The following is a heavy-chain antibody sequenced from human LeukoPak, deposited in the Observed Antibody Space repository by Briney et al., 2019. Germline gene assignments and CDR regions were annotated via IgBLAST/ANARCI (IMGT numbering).Heavy chain of an antibody. CDR2: IYYSGST. CDR1: GGSISSYY. Sequence: PSQTLSLTRTVSGGSISSYYWSWIRQPPGKGREWIGYIYYSGSTNYNPSLKSRVTISVDTSKNQFSLKLSSVTAADTAVYYCARYVGYCSSTSCQRGAFDIWGQGTMVTVSS. D-gene: IGHD2-2*01. V-gene: IGHV4-59*01. J-gene: IGHJ3*02. CDR3: ARYVGYCSSTSCQRGAFDI.